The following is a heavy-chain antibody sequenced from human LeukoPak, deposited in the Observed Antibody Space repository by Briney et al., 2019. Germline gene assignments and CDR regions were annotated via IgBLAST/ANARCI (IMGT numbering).Heavy chain of an antibody. CDR3: ARDLENGDAFDI. J-gene: IGHJ3*02. V-gene: IGHV4-59*01. CDR1: GGSISSYY. Sequence: PSETLSLTCTVSGGSISSYYWSWIRQPPGKGLEWIGYIYYSGSTNYNPSLKSRVTISVDTSKNQFSLKLSSVTAADTAVYYCARDLENGDAFDIWGQGTMVTVSX. CDR2: IYYSGST. D-gene: IGHD1-1*01.